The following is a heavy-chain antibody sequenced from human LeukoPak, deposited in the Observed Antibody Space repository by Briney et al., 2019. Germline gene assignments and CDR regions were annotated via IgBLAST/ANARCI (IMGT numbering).Heavy chain of an antibody. CDR1: GYTFTGYY. D-gene: IGHD3-22*01. CDR2: INPNSGGT. CDR3: ARGKPIAYYYDSSGQRGDY. Sequence: ASVKVSCKASGYTFTGYYMHWVRQAPGQGLEWMGRINPNSGGTNYAQKFQGRVTMTRDTSISTAYMELSRLRSDDTAVYYRARGKPIAYYYDSSGQRGDYWGQGTLVTVSS. J-gene: IGHJ4*02. V-gene: IGHV1-2*06.